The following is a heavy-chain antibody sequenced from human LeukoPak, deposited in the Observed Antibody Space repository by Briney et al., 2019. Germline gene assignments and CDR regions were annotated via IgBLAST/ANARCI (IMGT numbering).Heavy chain of an antibody. V-gene: IGHV4-39*01. Sequence: PSETLSLTCTVSGVSISSSSYYWGWIRQPPGKGLEWIVSIYYSGSTYYNPSLKSQVSISLDTSKSQLSLRLTSVPAADTAVYYCARQTGSGLFILPGGQGTLVTVYS. J-gene: IGHJ4*02. CDR3: ARQTGSGLFILP. CDR2: IYYSGST. CDR1: GVSISSSSYY. D-gene: IGHD3/OR15-3a*01.